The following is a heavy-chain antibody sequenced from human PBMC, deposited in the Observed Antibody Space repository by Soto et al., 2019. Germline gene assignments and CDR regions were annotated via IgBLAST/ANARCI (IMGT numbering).Heavy chain of an antibody. CDR1: GYSFTRYG. V-gene: IGHV1-18*01. D-gene: IGHD3-16*01. CDR2: INAYNGNT. CDR3: AMVDVYVTPSPQDV. J-gene: IGHJ6*02. Sequence: QVQLVQSGAEVKNPGASVKVSCKASGYSFTRYGIGWARQAPGQGLEWMGGINAYNGNTNYAQNLQGRLTLTTDTXXTTAYMELRSLRSNDTAIYYCAMVDVYVTPSPQDVWGQGTTVTVSS.